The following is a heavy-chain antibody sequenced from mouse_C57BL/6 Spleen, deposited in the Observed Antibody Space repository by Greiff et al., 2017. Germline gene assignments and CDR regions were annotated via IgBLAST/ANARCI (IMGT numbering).Heavy chain of an antibody. CDR3: ARSRYSNTWFAY. D-gene: IGHD2-5*01. V-gene: IGHV1-82*01. CDR2: LYPGDGDT. CDR1: GYAFSSSW. Sequence: VQLQQSGPELVKPGASVKISCKASGYAFSSSWMNWVKQRPGKGLEWIGRLYPGDGDTNYNGKFKGKAKLTADKSSSTAYMQLSSLTSEDSAVYVCARSRYSNTWFAYWGQGTLVTVSA. J-gene: IGHJ3*01.